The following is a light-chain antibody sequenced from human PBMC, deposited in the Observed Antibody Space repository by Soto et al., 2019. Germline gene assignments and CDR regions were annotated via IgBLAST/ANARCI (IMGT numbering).Light chain of an antibody. V-gene: IGLV2-14*01. CDR1: SSDVGGYNY. J-gene: IGLJ2*01. CDR2: EVS. Sequence: QSALTQPASVSGSPGQSITISCTGTSSDVGGYNYVSWYQQHPGKAPKLIIYEVSNRPSGVSNRFSGSKSGNTASLTISGLQAEDEANYYCSSYTSGSTVVFGGGTKLTVL. CDR3: SSYTSGSTVV.